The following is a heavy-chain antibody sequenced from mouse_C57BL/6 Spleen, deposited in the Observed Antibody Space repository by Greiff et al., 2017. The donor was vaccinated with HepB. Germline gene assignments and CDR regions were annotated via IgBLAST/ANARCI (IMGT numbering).Heavy chain of an antibody. D-gene: IGHD1-1*01. CDR3: ARENYYGPSYAMDY. J-gene: IGHJ4*01. CDR2: IDPSDSET. CDR1: GYTFTSYW. V-gene: IGHV1-52*01. Sequence: QVQLKQPGAELVRPGSSVKLSCKASGYTFTSYWMHWVKQRPIQGLEWIGNIDPSDSETHYNQKFKDKATLTVDKSSSTAYMQLSSLTSEDSAVYYCARENYYGPSYAMDYWGQGTSVTVSS.